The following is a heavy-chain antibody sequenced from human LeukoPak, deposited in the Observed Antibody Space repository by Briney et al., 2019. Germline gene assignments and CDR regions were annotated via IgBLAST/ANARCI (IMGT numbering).Heavy chain of an antibody. Sequence: SETLSLTCAVSGYSISSGYYWGWIRQPPGKGLEWIGSIYHSGSTYYNPSLKSRVTISVDTSKNQFSLKVYSVTAADTAVYYCARHQTGQRAFDIWGQGTMVSVSS. CDR1: GYSISSGYY. CDR2: IYHSGST. D-gene: IGHD7-27*01. CDR3: ARHQTGQRAFDI. J-gene: IGHJ3*02. V-gene: IGHV4-38-2*01.